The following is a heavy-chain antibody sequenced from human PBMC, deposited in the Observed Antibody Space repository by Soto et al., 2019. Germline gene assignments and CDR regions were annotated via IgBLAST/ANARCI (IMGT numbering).Heavy chain of an antibody. CDR3: ASTQHGADRYSGYVDY. CDR2: IIPIFGTA. Sequence: QVQLVQSGAEVKKPGSSVKVSCKASGGTFSSYAISWVRQAPGQGLEWMGGIIPIFGTANYAQKFQGRVTITADESTRTAYLELSRLRSEDTAVYYCASTQHGADRYSGYVDYWGQGTLVTVSS. D-gene: IGHD5-12*01. V-gene: IGHV1-69*01. CDR1: GGTFSSYA. J-gene: IGHJ4*02.